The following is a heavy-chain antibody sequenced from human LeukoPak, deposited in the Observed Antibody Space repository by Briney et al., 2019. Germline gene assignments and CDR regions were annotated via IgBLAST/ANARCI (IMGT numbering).Heavy chain of an antibody. Sequence: GGSLRLSCAASGFTFSTYNMNWVRQAPGKELEWVSYISSYSGIIYYADSVKGRFTISRDNAKKSLYLQMDSLRDEDTAVYYCARDGGDYYRSALLWGQGTLVTVSS. D-gene: IGHD3-10*01. CDR2: ISSYSGII. J-gene: IGHJ4*02. CDR3: ARDGGDYYRSALL. CDR1: GFTFSTYN. V-gene: IGHV3-48*02.